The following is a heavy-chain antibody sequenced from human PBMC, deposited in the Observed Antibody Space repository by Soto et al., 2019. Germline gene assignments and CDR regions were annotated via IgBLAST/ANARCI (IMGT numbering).Heavy chain of an antibody. D-gene: IGHD3-10*01. CDR3: ARPLTHPITMVRGVTNAGFDI. V-gene: IGHV5-51*01. CDR2: IYPGDSDT. J-gene: IGHJ3*02. CDR1: GYMFTSYW. Sequence: GESLKISCKGSGYMFTSYWIGWLRQMPGKGLEWMGIIYPGDSDTRYSPSFQGQVTISADKSISTAYLQWSSLKASDTAMYYYARPLTHPITMVRGVTNAGFDIWGQGTMVTVSS.